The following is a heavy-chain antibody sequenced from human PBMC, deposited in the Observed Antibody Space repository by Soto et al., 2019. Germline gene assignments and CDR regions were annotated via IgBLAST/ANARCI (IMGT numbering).Heavy chain of an antibody. CDR3: ARRITMVRGPYYCYGMDV. CDR1: GFTFSSHG. Sequence: GGSLRLSCDASGFTFSSHGMTWVRQAPGKGLEWVAFISSTSSTKYYADSVKGRFTISRDNTKNSLYLQMSSLRDEDTAVYYCARRITMVRGPYYCYGMDVWGQGATVTVSS. J-gene: IGHJ6*02. V-gene: IGHV3-48*02. CDR2: ISSTSSTK. D-gene: IGHD3-10*01.